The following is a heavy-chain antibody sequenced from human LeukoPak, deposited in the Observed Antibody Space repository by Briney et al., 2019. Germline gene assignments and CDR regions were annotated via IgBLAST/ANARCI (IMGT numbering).Heavy chain of an antibody. CDR3: AKDRMGPVTTGLVQH. CDR1: GFTFSSYA. V-gene: IGHV3-23*01. Sequence: GGSLRLSCAASGFTFSSYAMSWVRQAPGKGLEWVSAISGSGGSTYYADSVKGRFTISRDNSKNTLYLQMNSLRAEDTAVYYCAKDRMGPVTTGLVQHWGQGTLVTVSS. D-gene: IGHD4-17*01. CDR2: ISGSGGST. J-gene: IGHJ1*01.